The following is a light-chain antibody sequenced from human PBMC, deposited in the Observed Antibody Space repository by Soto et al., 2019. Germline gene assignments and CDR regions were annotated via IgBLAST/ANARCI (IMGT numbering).Light chain of an antibody. CDR2: EVS. Sequence: QSALTQPPSASGSPGQAVTISCTGTSSVVGAYNYVSWYQQHPGKAPKLMIYEVSKRPSGVPDRFSGSKSGNTASLTVSGLQAEDEADYYCSSYAGGNNYVFGTGTKVTVL. CDR1: SSVVGAYNY. J-gene: IGLJ1*01. CDR3: SSYAGGNNYV. V-gene: IGLV2-8*01.